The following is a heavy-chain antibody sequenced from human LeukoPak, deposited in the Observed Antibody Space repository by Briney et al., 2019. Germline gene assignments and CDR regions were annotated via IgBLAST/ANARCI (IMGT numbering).Heavy chain of an antibody. CDR2: INPTGGST. V-gene: IGHV1-46*01. Sequence: ASVTVSCTASGYTFPSYFMHWVRQAPGQGLEWMGIINPTGGSTTYAQKFQGRVTMTRDTSTSTVYMELSSLRSDDTAVYYCARTAARRFDYWGQGTLVTVSS. CDR1: GYTFPSYF. D-gene: IGHD6-6*01. J-gene: IGHJ4*02. CDR3: ARTAARRFDY.